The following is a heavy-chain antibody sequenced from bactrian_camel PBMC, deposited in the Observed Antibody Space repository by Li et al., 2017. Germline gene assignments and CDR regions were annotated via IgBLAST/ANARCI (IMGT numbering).Heavy chain of an antibody. D-gene: IGHD1*01. CDR3: AVDLWDCLGHSGSDLLREDEFSY. J-gene: IGHJ4*01. Sequence: HVQLVESGGGSVQAGGSLKLECAASGFGAAKYCSGWFRQAPGKEREGVAVLSWKGEETYADSVRGRFTIAQVGGENTLTLQMNALKTEDTAMYYCAVDLWDCLGHSGSDLLREDEFSYWGQGTQVTVSS. CDR1: GFGAAKYC. V-gene: IGHV3S60*01. CDR2: LSWKGEET.